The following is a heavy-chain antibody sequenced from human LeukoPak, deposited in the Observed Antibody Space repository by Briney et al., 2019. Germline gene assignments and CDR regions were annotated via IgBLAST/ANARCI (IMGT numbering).Heavy chain of an antibody. Sequence: GGSLRLSCAASGFTFSDYYMSWIRQAPGKGLEWVSYISSSGSTIYYAGSVKGRFTISRDNSKNTLFLQMNSLRAEDTAVYYCAKDFRDSGDYHLFDYWGQGTLVTVSS. CDR2: ISSSGSTI. D-gene: IGHD4-17*01. J-gene: IGHJ4*02. CDR1: GFTFSDYY. CDR3: AKDFRDSGDYHLFDY. V-gene: IGHV3-11*01.